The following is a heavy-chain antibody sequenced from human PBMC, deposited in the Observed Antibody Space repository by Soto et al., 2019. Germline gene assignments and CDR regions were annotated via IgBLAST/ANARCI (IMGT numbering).Heavy chain of an antibody. CDR2: INHSGST. V-gene: IGHV4-34*01. CDR3: ARGLRGRRIQLWPAFFDY. D-gene: IGHD5-18*01. J-gene: IGHJ4*02. Sequence: SETLSLTCAVYGGSLSGYYWSWIRQPPGKGLEWIGEINHSGSTNYNPSLKSRVTISVDTSKNQFSLKLSSVTAADTAVYYCARGLRGRRIQLWPAFFDYWGQGTLVPVSS. CDR1: GGSLSGYY.